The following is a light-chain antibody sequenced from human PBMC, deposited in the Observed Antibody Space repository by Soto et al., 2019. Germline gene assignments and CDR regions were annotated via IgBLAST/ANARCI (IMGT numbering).Light chain of an antibody. J-gene: IGKJ4*01. CDR1: QSITTW. CDR3: QHYDSYPLT. Sequence: DIQMTQSPSTLSASVGDRVTITCRASQSITTWLAWYQQTPGKAPKLLIYRASTLESGVPSRFSSSGSGTEFTLTISSLQPDDFATYYCQHYDSYPLTFGGGTKVEIK. CDR2: RAS. V-gene: IGKV1-5*03.